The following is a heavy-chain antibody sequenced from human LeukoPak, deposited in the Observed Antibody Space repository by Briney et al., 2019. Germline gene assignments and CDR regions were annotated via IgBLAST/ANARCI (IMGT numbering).Heavy chain of an antibody. V-gene: IGHV1-69*05. J-gene: IGHJ3*02. Sequence: GSSVKVSCKASGGTFGSYAISWVRQAPGQGLEWMGGIIPIFGTANYAQKFQGRVTITTDESTSTAYMELSSLRSEDTAVYYCARNDYYDSSGAGGAFDIWGQGTMVTVSS. CDR2: IIPIFGTA. CDR1: GGTFGSYA. D-gene: IGHD3-22*01. CDR3: ARNDYYDSSGAGGAFDI.